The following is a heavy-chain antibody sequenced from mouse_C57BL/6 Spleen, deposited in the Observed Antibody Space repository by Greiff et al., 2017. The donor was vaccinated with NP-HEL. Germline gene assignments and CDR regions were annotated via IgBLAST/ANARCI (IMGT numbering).Heavy chain of an antibody. CDR2: IHPNSGST. J-gene: IGHJ2*01. CDR3: ARGPYPRGGSILYYFDY. D-gene: IGHD1-1*01. V-gene: IGHV1-64*01. CDR1: GYTFTSYW. Sequence: QVQLKQPGAELVKPGASVKLSCKASGYTFTSYWMHWVKQRPGQGLEWIGMIHPNSGSTNYNEKFKSKAKLTVDKSSCTAYMQLSSLTPEDSAVYYCARGPYPRGGSILYYFDYWGQGTTLTVSS.